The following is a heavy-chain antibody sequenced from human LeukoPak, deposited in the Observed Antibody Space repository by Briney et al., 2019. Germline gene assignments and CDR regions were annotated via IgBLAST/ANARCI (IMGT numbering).Heavy chain of an antibody. J-gene: IGHJ3*02. V-gene: IGHV3-7*01. CDR3: AREPRYYSYAFDI. CDR1: GFTFSRDW. CDR2: IQQDGSEK. D-gene: IGHD3-10*01. Sequence: GGSLRLSCAASGFTFSRDWMSWVRQAPGKGLEWVANIQQDGSEKFLVDSVKGRFTISRDNAKNSLYLQMNSLRAEDTALYYCAREPRYYSYAFDIWGQGTMVTVSS.